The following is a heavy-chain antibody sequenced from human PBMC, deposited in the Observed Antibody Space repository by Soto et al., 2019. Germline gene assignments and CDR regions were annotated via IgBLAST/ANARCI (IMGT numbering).Heavy chain of an antibody. CDR2: IIWNSGRI. CDR1: GFTFGDFA. CDR3: VKDNGVGVTRLFYFHYMDV. V-gene: IGHV3-9*01. D-gene: IGHD2-21*02. J-gene: IGHJ6*03. Sequence: EVQVVESGGGLVEPGRSLRLSCAASGFTFGDFAMHWVRQVPGKGLEWVSGIIWNSGRIGYADSVKGRFTISRDNAKNSLYLQMDSLGAEDTATSYCVKDNGVGVTRLFYFHYMDVWGKGTTVTVSS.